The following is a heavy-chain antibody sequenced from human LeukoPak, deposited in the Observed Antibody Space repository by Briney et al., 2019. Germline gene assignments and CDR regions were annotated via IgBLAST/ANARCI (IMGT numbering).Heavy chain of an antibody. CDR1: GFSLPTSGVG. CDR2: IYWDDDK. V-gene: IGHV2-5*02. CDR3: SRTRRGQIGWTNDY. D-gene: IGHD6-19*01. Sequence: SGPTLVHPTQPLTLTCTFSGFSLPTSGVGVGWIRQPPGKALEWLALIYWDDDKRYSPSLKSRVTITKDTSKNQVVLTMTNMDPVDTATYYCSRTRRGQIGWTNDYWGQGTLVTVSS. J-gene: IGHJ4*02.